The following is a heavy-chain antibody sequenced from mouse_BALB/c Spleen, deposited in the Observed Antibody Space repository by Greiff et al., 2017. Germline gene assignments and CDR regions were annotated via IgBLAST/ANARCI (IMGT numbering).Heavy chain of an antibody. Sequence: EVKLMESGPSLVKPSQTLSLTCSVTGDSITSGYWNWIRKFPGNKLEYMGYISYSGSTYYNPSLKSRISITRDTSKNQYYLQLNSVTTEDTATYYCARGGYYDRAWFAYWGQGTLVTVSA. D-gene: IGHD2-4*01. J-gene: IGHJ3*01. CDR2: ISYSGST. V-gene: IGHV3-8*02. CDR3: ARGGYYDRAWFAY. CDR1: GDSITSGY.